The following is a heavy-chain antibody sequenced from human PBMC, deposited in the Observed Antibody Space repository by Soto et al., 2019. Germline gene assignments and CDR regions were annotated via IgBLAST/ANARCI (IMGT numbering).Heavy chain of an antibody. CDR3: ARVPGRL. J-gene: IGHJ4*02. CDR2: VYSGGAT. CDR1: GFSVSRNY. Sequence: QLVETGGGLIQPGTSLTLSCAASGFSVSRNYMTWVRQAPGKGLEWVSFVYSGGATFYADSVKGRFILRRDDSQNTMYLPMNNLRAEDTAVYYCARVPGRLWGRGTLVPVAS. V-gene: IGHV3-53*02. D-gene: IGHD3-10*01.